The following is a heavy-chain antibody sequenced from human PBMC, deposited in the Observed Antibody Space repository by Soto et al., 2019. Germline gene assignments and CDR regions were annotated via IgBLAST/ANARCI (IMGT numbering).Heavy chain of an antibody. V-gene: IGHV1-2*02. CDR1: GYTFTGYY. Sequence: AAVKVSCKASGYTFTGYYMHWVRQAPGQGLEWMGWINPNSGGTNYAQKFQGRVTMTRDTSISTAYMELSRLRSDDTAVYYCARVRQLRSYGMDVWGQGTTVTVSS. J-gene: IGHJ6*02. CDR2: INPNSGGT. CDR3: ARVRQLRSYGMDV. D-gene: IGHD6-6*01.